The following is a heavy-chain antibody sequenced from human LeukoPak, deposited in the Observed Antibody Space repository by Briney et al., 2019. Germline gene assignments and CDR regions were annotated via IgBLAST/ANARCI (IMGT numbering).Heavy chain of an antibody. CDR1: NGSFSTYY. V-gene: IGHV4-59*08. D-gene: IGHD5-24*01. J-gene: IGHJ6*03. Sequence: SETLSLTCSVSNGSFSTYYWGWIRQPPGKQLEWLGYIFSSESSNTNYNPSLNGRVTISVDTSKSQFSLTLNSVTAADTAVYYCARAGDGYYYYYYMDVWGKGTTVTVSS. CDR3: ARAGDGYYYYYYMDV. CDR2: IFSSESSNT.